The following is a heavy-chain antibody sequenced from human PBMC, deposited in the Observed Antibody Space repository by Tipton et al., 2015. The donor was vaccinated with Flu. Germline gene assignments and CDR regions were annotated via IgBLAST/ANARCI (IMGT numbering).Heavy chain of an antibody. Sequence: TLSLTCTVSGGSISRGSYYYNWIRQPAGEGLEWIGRIYTNTNANYKASLKSRVTISIDTSKNQFSLRLSSVTAADTAVYFCARRYYSNYVSDPKNWFDPWGQITLVTVSS. J-gene: IGHJ5*02. V-gene: IGHV4-61*02. CDR2: IYTNTNA. D-gene: IGHD4-11*01. CDR3: ARRYYSNYVSDPKNWFDP. CDR1: GGSISRGSYY.